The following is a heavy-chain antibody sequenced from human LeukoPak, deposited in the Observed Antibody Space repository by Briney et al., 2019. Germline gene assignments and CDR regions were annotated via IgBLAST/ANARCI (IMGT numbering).Heavy chain of an antibody. J-gene: IGHJ4*02. CDR1: GFTFSSYE. Sequence: GGSLRLSCAASGFTFSSYEMNWVRQAPGKGLEWVSYISSSGSTIYYADSVKGRFTISRDNAKNSLYLQMNSLRAEDTAVYYCARLQWFGGYYIDYWGQGTLVTVSS. CDR2: ISSSGSTI. V-gene: IGHV3-48*03. D-gene: IGHD3-10*01. CDR3: ARLQWFGGYYIDY.